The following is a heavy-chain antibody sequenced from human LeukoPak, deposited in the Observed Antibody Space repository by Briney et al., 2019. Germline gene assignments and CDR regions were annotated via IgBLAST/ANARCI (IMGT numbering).Heavy chain of an antibody. Sequence: PGGSLRLSCASSGFTFSSYSMNWVRQAPGKGLEWVSSISSGSDYIYYADSVKGRFTISRDNAKNSLYLQMNSLRAEDTAMYYCAKVSLNMVNDAFDIWGQGTMVSVSS. D-gene: IGHD4/OR15-4a*01. CDR1: GFTFSSYS. CDR3: AKVSLNMVNDAFDI. J-gene: IGHJ3*02. CDR2: ISSGSDYI. V-gene: IGHV3-21*01.